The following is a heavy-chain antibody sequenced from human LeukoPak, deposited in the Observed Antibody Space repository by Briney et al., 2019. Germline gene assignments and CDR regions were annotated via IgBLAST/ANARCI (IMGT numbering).Heavy chain of an antibody. Sequence: GRSLRLSCAASGFTFSSYAMHWVRQAPGKGLEWVAVISYDGSNKYYADSVKGRFTISRDNSKNTLYLQMNSLRAEDTAVYYCAKVGDCSSTSCYFGYWGQGTLVTVSS. D-gene: IGHD2-2*01. CDR3: AKVGDCSSTSCYFGY. V-gene: IGHV3-30-3*01. CDR2: ISYDGSNK. CDR1: GFTFSSYA. J-gene: IGHJ4*02.